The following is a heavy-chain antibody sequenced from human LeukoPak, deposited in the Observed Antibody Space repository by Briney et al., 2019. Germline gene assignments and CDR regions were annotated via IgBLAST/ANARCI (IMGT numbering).Heavy chain of an antibody. CDR1: GYSFTSYW. CDR3: ARHPLGYEYTGHVDY. Sequence: GESLKISCKGSGYSFTSYWIGWVRQMPGKGLEWMGIIYPGDSDTRYSPSFQGQVTISADKSISTAYLQWSSLKASDTAMYFCARHPLGYEYTGHVDYWGQGTLVTVSS. D-gene: IGHD2-8*02. J-gene: IGHJ4*02. V-gene: IGHV5-51*01. CDR2: IYPGDSDT.